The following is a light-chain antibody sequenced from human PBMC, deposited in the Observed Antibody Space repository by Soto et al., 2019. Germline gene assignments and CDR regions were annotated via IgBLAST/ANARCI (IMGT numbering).Light chain of an antibody. CDR1: QSVSSSY. J-gene: IGKJ1*01. V-gene: IGKV3-20*01. CDR2: GAS. Sequence: EIVLPQSPGTLSLSPGERATLSCRASQSVSSSYLAWYQQKPGQAPRLLIYGASSRATGIPDRFSGSGSGTDFTLTISRLVPEDCAVYYCQQYGSSPTCCQGTKVDVK. CDR3: QQYGSSPT.